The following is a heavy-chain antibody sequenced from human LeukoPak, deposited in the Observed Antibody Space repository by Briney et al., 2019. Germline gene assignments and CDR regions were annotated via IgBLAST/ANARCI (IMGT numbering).Heavy chain of an antibody. Sequence: ASVKVTCKASGYTFTGYYMHWVRQAPGQGLEWMGWINPNSGGTNYAQKFQGRVTMTRDTSISTAYMELSRLRSDDTAVYYCVISGGYDRKNWFDPWGQGTLVTVSS. J-gene: IGHJ5*02. V-gene: IGHV1-2*02. CDR3: VISGGYDRKNWFDP. CDR1: GYTFTGYY. D-gene: IGHD5-12*01. CDR2: INPNSGGT.